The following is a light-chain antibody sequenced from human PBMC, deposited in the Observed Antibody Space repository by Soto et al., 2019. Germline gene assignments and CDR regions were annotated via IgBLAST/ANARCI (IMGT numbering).Light chain of an antibody. V-gene: IGKV1-39*01. CDR3: QQSYSSPWT. CDR2: AAS. J-gene: IGKJ1*01. Sequence: DIQMTQSPSSLSASVGDRVTITCRASQTITNYLNWYQQNPGKAPKLLIYAASTLLSGVPSRFTSGGSGTDFTLTIDSLPPEDFATYFCQQSYSSPWTFGQGTKVEI. CDR1: QTITNY.